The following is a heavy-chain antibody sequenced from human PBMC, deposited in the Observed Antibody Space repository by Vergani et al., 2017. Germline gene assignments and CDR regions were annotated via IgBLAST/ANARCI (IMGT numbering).Heavy chain of an antibody. CDR3: TTLDY. CDR1: GDSISSGTYY. D-gene: IGHD1-14*01. V-gene: IGHV4-61*02. J-gene: IGHJ4*02. CDR2: IYTSGCT. Sequence: QVQLQESGPGLVKPSQTLSLTCTVSGDSISSGTYYWSWIRQPAGKGLEWIGRIYTSGCTNYNPSLKSRVTISVDTTTNQFSLKLSSVTAADTAVYYCTTLDYWGQGTLVTVSS.